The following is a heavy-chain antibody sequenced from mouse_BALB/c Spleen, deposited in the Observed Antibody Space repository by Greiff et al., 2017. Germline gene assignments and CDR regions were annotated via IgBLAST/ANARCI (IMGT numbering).Heavy chain of an antibody. V-gene: IGHV1S29*02. D-gene: IGHD2-4*01. CDR3: VLYYDDDGFAY. CDR2: IYPYNGGT. CDR1: GYTFTDYN. Sequence: EVQLVESGPELVKPGASVKISCKASGYTFTDYNMHWVKQSHGKSLEWIGYIYPYNGGTDYNQKFKSKATLTVDNSSSTAYMELRSLTSEDSAVYYCVLYYDDDGFAYWGQGTLVTVSA. J-gene: IGHJ3*01.